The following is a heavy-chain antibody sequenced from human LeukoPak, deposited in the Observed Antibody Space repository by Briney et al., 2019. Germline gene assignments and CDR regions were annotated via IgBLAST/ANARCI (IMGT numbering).Heavy chain of an antibody. J-gene: IGHJ4*02. V-gene: IGHV3-74*01. CDR1: GFTFSSYW. CDR3: AREYTTYLVTSTHRPSY. D-gene: IGHD2-15*01. CDR2: INSDGSAT. Sequence: GGSLRLSCAASGFTFSSYWMHWVRQAPGKGLVWVSRINSDGSATNYADSVKGRVTISRDNSKNTLYLQMHSLRAEDTAVYYCAREYTTYLVTSTHRPSYWGQGTLVTVSS.